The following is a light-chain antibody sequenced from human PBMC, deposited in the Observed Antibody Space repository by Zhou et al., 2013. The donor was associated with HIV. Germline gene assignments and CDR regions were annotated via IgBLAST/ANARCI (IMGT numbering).Light chain of an antibody. CDR1: QSVDTY. Sequence: EILMTQSPVTLSVSPGERATLSCRASQSVDTYLAWYQQRPGQPPRLLIYDASTRATGVPVRFSGSGSGTDFTLSISKVEPGDFAVYYCHQYGNSPRTFGQGSKVEI. V-gene: IGKV3-20*01. CDR3: HQYGNSPRT. J-gene: IGKJ2*01. CDR2: DAS.